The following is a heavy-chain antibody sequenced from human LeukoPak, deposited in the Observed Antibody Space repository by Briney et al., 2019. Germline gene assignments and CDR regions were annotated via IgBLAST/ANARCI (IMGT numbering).Heavy chain of an antibody. CDR1: GYSISRGSY. D-gene: IGHD5-24*01. CDR3: AVGLHSGQFAIDI. CDR2: VYHSGSA. V-gene: IGHV4-38-2*01. J-gene: IGHJ3*02. Sequence: PSETLSLTCAVSGYSISRGSYWGWIRQLPGEGLEWIGSVYHSGSAYYNPSLKSRVTISVDTSKNQFFLKLTSVTAADTAVYYCAVGLHSGQFAIDIWGQGTMVTVSS.